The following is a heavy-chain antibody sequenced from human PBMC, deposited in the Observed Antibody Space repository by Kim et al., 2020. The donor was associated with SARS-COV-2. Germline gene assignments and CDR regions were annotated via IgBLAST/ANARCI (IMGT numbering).Heavy chain of an antibody. CDR2: IKQDGSEK. D-gene: IGHD5-12*01. J-gene: IGHJ6*02. CDR1: GFTFSSYW. V-gene: IGHV3-7*01. Sequence: GGSLRLSCAASGFTFSSYWMSWVRQAPGKGLEWVANIKQDGSEKYYVDSVKGRFTISRDNAKNSLYLQMNSLRAEDTAVYYCARDGQEMATSYYYYGMDVWGQGTTVTVSS. CDR3: ARDGQEMATSYYYYGMDV.